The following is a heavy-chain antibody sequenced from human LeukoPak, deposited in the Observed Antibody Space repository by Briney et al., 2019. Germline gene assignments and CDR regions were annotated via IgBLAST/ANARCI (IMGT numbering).Heavy chain of an antibody. D-gene: IGHD6-19*01. CDR2: ISWNSGSI. CDR1: GFTFDDYA. CDR3: AKGVAAGYYYYMDV. V-gene: IGHV3-9*01. Sequence: PGRSLRLSCAAPGFTFDDYAMHWVRQAPGKGLEWVSGISWNSGSIGYADSVKGRFTISRGNAKNSLYLQMNSLRAEDTALYYCAKGVAAGYYYYMDVWGKGTTVTVSS. J-gene: IGHJ6*03.